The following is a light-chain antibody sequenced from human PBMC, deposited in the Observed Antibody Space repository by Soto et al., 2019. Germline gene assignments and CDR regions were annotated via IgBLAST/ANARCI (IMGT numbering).Light chain of an antibody. CDR2: KAS. V-gene: IGKV1-5*03. CDR1: QSIXNW. J-gene: IGKJ1*01. Sequence: DIQMTQSPSTLSXXXXXXXXXXXXXXQSIXNWLAWYQQKPGKAPKLLIYKASSLESGVPSRFSGSGSGTEFTLTISSLQPDDFATYYCQQYNSPRTFGQGTKVEIK. CDR3: QQYNSPRT.